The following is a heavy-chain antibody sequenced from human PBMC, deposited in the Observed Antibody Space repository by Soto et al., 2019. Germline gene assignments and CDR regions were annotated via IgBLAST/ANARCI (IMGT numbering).Heavy chain of an antibody. CDR2: ISGSGGST. V-gene: IGHV3-23*01. D-gene: IGHD2-2*01. Sequence: RLSCAASGFTFSSYAVSWVRQAPGKGLEWVPAISGSGGSTYYADSVKGRFTISRDNSKNTLYLQMNSLRAEDTAVYYCAKGAKTRADCSSTSCYRSYYYGMDVWGQGTTVTVSS. CDR1: GFTFSSYA. CDR3: AKGAKTRADCSSTSCYRSYYYGMDV. J-gene: IGHJ6*02.